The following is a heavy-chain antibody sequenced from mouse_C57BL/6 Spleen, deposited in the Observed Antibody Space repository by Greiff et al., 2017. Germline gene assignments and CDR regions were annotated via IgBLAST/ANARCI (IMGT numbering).Heavy chain of an antibody. Sequence: QVQLQQSGAELVKPGASVKISCKASGYAFSSYWMNWVQQRPGKGLEWIGQIYPGDGDTNYNGKFKGKATLTADKTSSTAYMQLSSLTSEDSAVYFCASSYFDYWGQGTTLTVSS. CDR3: ASSYFDY. CDR2: IYPGDGDT. V-gene: IGHV1-80*01. J-gene: IGHJ2*01. CDR1: GYAFSSYW.